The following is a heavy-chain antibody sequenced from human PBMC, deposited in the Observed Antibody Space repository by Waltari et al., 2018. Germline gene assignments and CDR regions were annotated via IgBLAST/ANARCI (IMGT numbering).Heavy chain of an antibody. CDR1: GGSFSGYY. Sequence: QVQLQQWGAGLLKPSETLSLTCAVYGGSFSGYYWSCIRQPPGKGQEWIGEINHSGSTNYNPSLKSRVTISVDTSKNQFSLKLSSVTAADTAVYYCARGGSSWYGAPFCDYWGQGTLVTVSS. CDR2: INHSGST. D-gene: IGHD6-13*01. J-gene: IGHJ4*02. V-gene: IGHV4-34*01. CDR3: ARGGSSWYGAPFCDY.